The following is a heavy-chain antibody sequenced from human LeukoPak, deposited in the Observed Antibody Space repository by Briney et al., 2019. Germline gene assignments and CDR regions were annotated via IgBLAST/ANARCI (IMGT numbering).Heavy chain of an antibody. V-gene: IGHV1-18*01. CDR3: ARARIVGATGDAFDI. D-gene: IGHD1-26*01. J-gene: IGHJ3*02. CDR1: GYTFTSYG. Sequence: GASVKVSCKGSGYTFTSYGITWVRQAPGQGLEWMGWISAYSGKTNYAQKLQGRLTITPDTPTSTAYMELRSLRSDDTAVYYCARARIVGATGDAFDIWGQGTMVTVSS. CDR2: ISAYSGKT.